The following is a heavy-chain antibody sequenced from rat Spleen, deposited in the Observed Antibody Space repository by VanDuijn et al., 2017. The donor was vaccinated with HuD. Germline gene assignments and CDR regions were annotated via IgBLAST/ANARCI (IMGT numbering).Heavy chain of an antibody. CDR1: GFTFSDYY. J-gene: IGHJ4*01. Sequence: EVRLVESGGGLVQPGRSLKFSCAASGFTFSDYYMAWVRQAPTKGLEWVATIRYDGSRTYYRDSVKGRFTISRDNAKSTLYLQMDSLRSEDTATYYCATLGVGYYVMDVWGQGASVTVSS. CDR3: ATLGVGYYVMDV. D-gene: IGHD5-1*01. V-gene: IGHV5-17*01. CDR2: IRYDGSRT.